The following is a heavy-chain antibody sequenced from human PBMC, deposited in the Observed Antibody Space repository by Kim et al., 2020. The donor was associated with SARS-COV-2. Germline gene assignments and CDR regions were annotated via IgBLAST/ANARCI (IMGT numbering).Heavy chain of an antibody. J-gene: IGHJ4*02. D-gene: IGHD3-22*01. CDR2: FYYSRST. V-gene: IGHV4-39*01. Sequence: SETLSLTCTVSGGSFSSGSYCWGWIRQPPGKGLEWIGSFYYSRSTYYNPSLKSRVTISVDTSKNQFSLKLSSVTAADTAVYYCATIGVDYYDSSGYYPGNYWGQGTLVTVSS. CDR3: ATIGVDYYDSSGYYPGNY. CDR1: GGSFSSGSYC.